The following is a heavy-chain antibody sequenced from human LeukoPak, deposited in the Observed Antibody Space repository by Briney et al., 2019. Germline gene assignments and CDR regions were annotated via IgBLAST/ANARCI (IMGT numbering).Heavy chain of an antibody. CDR1: GGSISSYY. V-gene: IGHV4-59*01. Sequence: SETLSLTCTVSGGSISSYYWSWVRQPPGKGLEWIGYIYYSGSTNYNPSLKSRVTISVDTSKNQFSLKLSSVTAADTAVYYCARLWAAADSPDYWGQGTLVTVSS. CDR2: IYYSGST. J-gene: IGHJ4*02. D-gene: IGHD6-13*01. CDR3: ARLWAAADSPDY.